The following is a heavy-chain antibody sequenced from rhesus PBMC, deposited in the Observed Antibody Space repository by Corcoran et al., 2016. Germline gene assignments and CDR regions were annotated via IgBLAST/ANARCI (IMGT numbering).Heavy chain of an antibody. J-gene: IGHJ4*01. Sequence: QVQLQESGPGVVKPSETLSLTCAVSVGTLSSGYCYWSLLRQPPGKGLEWIGGIYSNSESTNYNPSLKSRVTISKDTSKNQCSLKLSSVTATDTAVYYCARNSGYYTAYFDYWGQGVLVTVSS. V-gene: IGHV4S12*01. D-gene: IGHD3-28*01. CDR3: ARNSGYYTAYFDY. CDR1: VGTLSSGYCY. CDR2: IYSNSEST.